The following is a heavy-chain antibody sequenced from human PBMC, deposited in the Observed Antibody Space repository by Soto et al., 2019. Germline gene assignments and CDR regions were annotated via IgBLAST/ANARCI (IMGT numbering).Heavy chain of an antibody. Sequence: PSQTLSLTCAISGDSVSSNSAAWNWIRQSPSRGLEWLGRTYYRSKWYNDYAVSVKSRITINPDTSKNQFSLQLNSVTPEDTAVYYCARFSTYCSSTSCYGPDAFDIWGPGTMVTVSS. CDR3: ARFSTYCSSTSCYGPDAFDI. J-gene: IGHJ3*02. D-gene: IGHD2-2*01. V-gene: IGHV6-1*01. CDR2: TYYRSKWYN. CDR1: GDSVSSNSAA.